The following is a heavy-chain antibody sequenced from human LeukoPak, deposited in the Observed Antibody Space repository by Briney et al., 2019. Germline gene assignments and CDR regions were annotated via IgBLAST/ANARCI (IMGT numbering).Heavy chain of an antibody. CDR2: INSDGSTT. Sequence: GGSLRLSCVASGFTFSSYWMHWVRQAPGKGLVWVSLINSDGSTTNYADSVQGRFTISRDNAKNTLYLQMNSLRAEDTAVYYCVRDASETMNGNYWGQGTLVTVSS. V-gene: IGHV3-74*01. J-gene: IGHJ4*02. CDR3: VRDASETMNGNY. CDR1: GFTFSSYW. D-gene: IGHD1-1*01.